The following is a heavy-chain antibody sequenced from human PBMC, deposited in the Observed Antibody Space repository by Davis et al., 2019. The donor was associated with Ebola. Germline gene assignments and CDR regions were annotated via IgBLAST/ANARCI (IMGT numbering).Heavy chain of an antibody. D-gene: IGHD3-22*01. Sequence: ASVKVSCKASGYTFTSYGISWVRQAPGQGLEWMGWISAYNGNTNYAQKLQGRVTMTTDTSTSTAYMELRSLRSDDTAVYYCARGGNYDSSGYQNWFDPWGQGTLVTVSS. CDR2: ISAYNGNT. V-gene: IGHV1-18*01. CDR3: ARGGNYDSSGYQNWFDP. CDR1: GYTFTSYG. J-gene: IGHJ5*02.